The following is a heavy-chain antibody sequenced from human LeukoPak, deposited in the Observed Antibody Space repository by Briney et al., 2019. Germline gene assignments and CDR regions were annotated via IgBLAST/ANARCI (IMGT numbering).Heavy chain of an antibody. J-gene: IGHJ3*02. CDR1: GFTFSGYA. CDR3: ARDRDDSRGIGETAFDI. D-gene: IGHD3-22*01. CDR2: ISYDGSNK. Sequence: PGGSLTLSCAASGFTFSGYAMHWVRQAPGKGLEWVAVISYDGSNKYYADSVKGRFTISRDNSKNTLYLQMNSLRAEDTAVYYCARDRDDSRGIGETAFDIWGQGTMVTVSS. V-gene: IGHV3-30-3*01.